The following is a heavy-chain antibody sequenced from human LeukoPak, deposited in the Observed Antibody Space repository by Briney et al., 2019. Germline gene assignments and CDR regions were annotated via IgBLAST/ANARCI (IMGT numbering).Heavy chain of an antibody. CDR3: AKVRDSWSDYPFDY. D-gene: IGHD3-3*01. J-gene: IGHJ4*02. V-gene: IGHV3-23*01. CDR1: GFTFTSYA. Sequence: PGGSLRLSCAASGFTFTSYAMNWVRQAPGKGLVWVSAITGSGGSTHYADSVKGRFTISRDNSKNTVDLHMNSLRAEDTAVYYCAKVRDSWSDYPFDYWGQGTLVTVSS. CDR2: ITGSGGST.